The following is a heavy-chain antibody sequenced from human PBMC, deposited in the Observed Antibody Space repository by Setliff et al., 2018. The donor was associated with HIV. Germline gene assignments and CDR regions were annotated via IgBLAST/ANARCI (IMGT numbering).Heavy chain of an antibody. CDR1: GGSFRGYY. V-gene: IGHV4-34*01. CDR3: ARRDGYSGSLD. J-gene: IGHJ6*02. D-gene: IGHD1-26*01. Sequence: SETLSLTCAVYGGSFRGYYWSWIRQPPGKGLEWIGEINHSGSTNYNPSLKSRVTISVDTSKNQFSLKLRSVTAADTAVYYCARRDGYSGSLDWGQGTTVTVSS. CDR2: INHSGST.